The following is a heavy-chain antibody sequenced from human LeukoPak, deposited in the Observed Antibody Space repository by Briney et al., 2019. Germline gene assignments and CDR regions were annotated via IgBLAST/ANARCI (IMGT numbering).Heavy chain of an antibody. CDR3: ARVNYQLLVGWFDP. CDR2: INVITGYI. D-gene: IGHD2-2*01. CDR1: GFSFENYN. Sequence: GGSLRLSCAASGFSFENYNMNWVRQAPGKGLEWVAYINVITGYIYYADSLKGRFTISRDNAKNSLFLQMGSLRAEDTAVYFCARVNYQLLVGWFDPWGQGTLVTVSS. J-gene: IGHJ5*02. V-gene: IGHV3-21*01.